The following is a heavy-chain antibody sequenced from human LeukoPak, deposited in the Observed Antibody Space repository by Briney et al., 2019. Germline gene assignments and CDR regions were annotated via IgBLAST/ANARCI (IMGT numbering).Heavy chain of an antibody. J-gene: IGHJ4*02. V-gene: IGHV3-21*01. CDR2: ISPSISNTNI. D-gene: IGHD3-16*01. CDR1: GFTLSNYR. CDR3: ARLAVAPLGADMITHFDA. Sequence: GRSLRLSCAASGFTLSNYRMNWVRQAPGKGLEWVSSISPSISNTNIYYADSVKGRFTISRDQTKNSLFLQMNSLRAADTAVYYCARLAVAPLGADMITHFDAWGPGTLVTVPS.